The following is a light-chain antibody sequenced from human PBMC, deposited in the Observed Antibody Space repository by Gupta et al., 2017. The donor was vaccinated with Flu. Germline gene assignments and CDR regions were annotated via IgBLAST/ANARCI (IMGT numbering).Light chain of an antibody. Sequence: DIEMTQSPFTLSASVGDRVTITCRASQDINIFLAWYQQKPGKAPKLLIYKSSALETGVPSRFSGSGSGTEFILTISDLQPDDSATYYCQQYDVLSALTFGQGTRLDIK. CDR3: QQYDVLSALT. J-gene: IGKJ5*01. CDR2: KSS. V-gene: IGKV1-5*03. CDR1: QDINIF.